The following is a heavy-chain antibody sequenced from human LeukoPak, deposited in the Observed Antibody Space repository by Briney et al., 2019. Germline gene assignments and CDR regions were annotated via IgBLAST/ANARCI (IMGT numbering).Heavy chain of an antibody. D-gene: IGHD3-10*01. J-gene: IGHJ5*02. CDR3: ARDTKFTVRDYNWFDP. Sequence: GASVKVSCKASGYTFTSYGISWVRQAPGQGLEWMGWISAYNGNTNYAQKLQGRVTMTTDTSTSTAYMELRGLRSDDTAVYYCARDTKFTVRDYNWFDPWGQGTLVTVSS. CDR2: ISAYNGNT. CDR1: GYTFTSYG. V-gene: IGHV1-18*01.